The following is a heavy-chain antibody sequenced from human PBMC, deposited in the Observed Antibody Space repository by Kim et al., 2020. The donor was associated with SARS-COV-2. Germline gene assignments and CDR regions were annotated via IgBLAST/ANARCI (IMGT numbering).Heavy chain of an antibody. D-gene: IGHD4-4*01. CDR1: GFTVSSNY. Sequence: GGSLRLSCAASGFTVSSNYMSWVRQAPGKGLEWVSVIYSGGSTYYADSVKGRFTISRDNSKNTLYLQMNSLRAEDTAVYYCARDKQYSIGYYGMDVWGQGATVTVSS. J-gene: IGHJ6*02. CDR3: ARDKQYSIGYYGMDV. V-gene: IGHV3-53*01. CDR2: IYSGGST.